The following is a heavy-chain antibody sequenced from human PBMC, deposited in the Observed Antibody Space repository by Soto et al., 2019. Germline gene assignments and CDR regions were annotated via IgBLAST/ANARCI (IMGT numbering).Heavy chain of an antibody. V-gene: IGHV3-7*05. Sequence: EVQLVESGGGLVQPGGSLRLSCAASGFSFSTYWMAWVRQAPGKGLEWVANIDQGGGDKYYVDSVRVRFTISRDNAKNSLYLQMTSLRAEDTASYYCARGGNWFDPWGQGTLVSVSS. J-gene: IGHJ5*02. CDR1: GFSFSTYW. CDR2: IDQGGGDK. D-gene: IGHD3-10*01. CDR3: ARGGNWFDP.